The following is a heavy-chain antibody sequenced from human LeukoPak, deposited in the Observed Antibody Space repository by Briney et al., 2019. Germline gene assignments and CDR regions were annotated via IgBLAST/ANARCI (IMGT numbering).Heavy chain of an antibody. Sequence: PSETLSLTCTVSGGSISSSSYYWGWIRQPPGKGLEWIGSIYYSGSTYYNPSLKSRVTISVDTSKNQFSLKLSSVTAADTAVYYCARHGYSSSLGVIWFDPWGQGTLVTVSS. CDR1: GGSISSSSYY. J-gene: IGHJ5*02. V-gene: IGHV4-39*01. CDR3: ARHGYSSSLGVIWFDP. D-gene: IGHD6-6*01. CDR2: IYYSGST.